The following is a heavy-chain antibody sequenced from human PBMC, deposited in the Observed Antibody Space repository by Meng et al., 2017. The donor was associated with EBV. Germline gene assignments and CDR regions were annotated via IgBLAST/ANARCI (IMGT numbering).Heavy chain of an antibody. CDR1: GESFSGYY. CDR2: VNHAGRT. CDR3: AEGRGTFDY. Sequence: VPLRQWGAGLLKPSATLSLTCGLSGESFSGYYCSWVRQSPGKGLEWIGEVNHAGRTNFNPSLKSRVSISLDTSKNQFSLKLNSVTVADTAVYYCAEGRGTFDYWGRGTLVTVSS. J-gene: IGHJ4*02. V-gene: IGHV4-34*01.